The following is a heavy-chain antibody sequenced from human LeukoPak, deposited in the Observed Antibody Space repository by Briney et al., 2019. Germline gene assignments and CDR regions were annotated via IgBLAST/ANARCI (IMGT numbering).Heavy chain of an antibody. Sequence: PSETLSLTCAVYGGSFSGYYWSWIRQHPGKGLEWIGEINHSGSTNYNPSLKSRVTISVDTSKNQFSLKLSSVTAADTAVYYCARRLLLWFGESNYFDYWGQGTLVTVSS. J-gene: IGHJ4*02. V-gene: IGHV4-34*01. CDR2: INHSGST. CDR1: GGSFSGYY. D-gene: IGHD3-10*01. CDR3: ARRLLLWFGESNYFDY.